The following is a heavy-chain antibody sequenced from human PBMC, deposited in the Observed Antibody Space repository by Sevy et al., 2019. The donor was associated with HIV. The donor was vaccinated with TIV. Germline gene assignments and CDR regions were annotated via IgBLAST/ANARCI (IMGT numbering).Heavy chain of an antibody. CDR1: GFTFSSYS. D-gene: IGHD6-13*01. J-gene: IGHJ6*02. Sequence: GGSLRLSCAASGFTFSSYSMNWVRQAPGKGLEWVSYISSSSSTIYYADSVKGRFTISRDNAKNSLYLQMNSLRDEDTAVHYCARRQQLVDSYYYYGMDVWGQGTTVTVSS. CDR3: ARRQQLVDSYYYYGMDV. V-gene: IGHV3-48*02. CDR2: ISSSSSTI.